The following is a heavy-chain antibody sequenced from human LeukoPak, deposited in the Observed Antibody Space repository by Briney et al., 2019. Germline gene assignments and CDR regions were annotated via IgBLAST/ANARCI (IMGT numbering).Heavy chain of an antibody. CDR2: ISGSGGST. V-gene: IGHV3-23*01. D-gene: IGHD5-12*01. J-gene: IGHJ4*02. Sequence: PGGSLRLSCAASGFTFSSYAMSWVRQAPGKGLEWVSAISGSGGSTYYADSVKGRFTISRDNSKNTLYLQMNSLRAEDTAVYYCAKVGGIVATINRAFFDYWGQGTLVTVSS. CDR3: AKVGGIVATINRAFFDY. CDR1: GFTFSSYA.